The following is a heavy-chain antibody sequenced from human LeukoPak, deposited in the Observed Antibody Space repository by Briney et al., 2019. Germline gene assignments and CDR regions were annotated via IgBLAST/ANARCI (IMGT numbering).Heavy chain of an antibody. J-gene: IGHJ4*02. Sequence: GASVKVSCKASGYTFTSYDINWVLQATGQGLEWMGWMNPNSGNTGYAQKFQGRVTITRNTSISTAYMELSSLRSEDTAVYYCAILRHYDFWSGYYHFDYWGQGTLVTVSS. CDR1: GYTFTSYD. D-gene: IGHD3-3*01. V-gene: IGHV1-8*03. CDR3: AILRHYDFWSGYYHFDY. CDR2: MNPNSGNT.